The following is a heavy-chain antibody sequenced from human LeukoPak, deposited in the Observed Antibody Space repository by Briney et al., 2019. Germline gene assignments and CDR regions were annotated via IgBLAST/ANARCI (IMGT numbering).Heavy chain of an antibody. J-gene: IGHJ5*02. CDR3: ARGSVRREATRRNSFDP. CDR2: VDTTSNYI. Sequence: GGSLRLSSAVDAFTFSSYTMNWVRQAPGKGLEWVSSVDTTSNYIYYTDSVKGRFTISRDSAKNSLYLQMSSLRAEGTVVYFCARGSVRREATRRNSFDPWGQGTLVTVSS. V-gene: IGHV3-21*01. D-gene: IGHD2-15*01. CDR1: AFTFSSYT.